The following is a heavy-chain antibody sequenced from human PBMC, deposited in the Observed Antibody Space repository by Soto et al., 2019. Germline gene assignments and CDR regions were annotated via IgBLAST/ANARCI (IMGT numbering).Heavy chain of an antibody. V-gene: IGHV3-53*02. CDR3: ASPTPGIAVAGAYKY. D-gene: IGHD6-19*01. Sequence: EVQLVETGGGLIQPGGSLRLSCAASGFTVSSNYMSWVRQAPGKGLEWVSVIYSGGSTYYADSVKGRFTISRDNSKNTLYLQMNSLRAEDTAVYYCASPTPGIAVAGAYKYWGQGTLVTVSS. CDR2: IYSGGST. CDR1: GFTVSSNY. J-gene: IGHJ4*02.